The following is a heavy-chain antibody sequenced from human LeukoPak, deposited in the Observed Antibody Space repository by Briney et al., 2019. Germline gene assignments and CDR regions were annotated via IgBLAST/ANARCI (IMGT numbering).Heavy chain of an antibody. V-gene: IGHV3-23*01. D-gene: IGHD2-21*01. J-gene: IGHJ4*02. Sequence: QAGGSLRLSCAASGFTFSSYAMSWVRQAPGKGLEWVSAISGSGGSTYYADSVKGRFTISRDNSKNTLYLQMNSLRAEDTAVYYCARDSDLPPYCGGDCFYYWGQGTLVTVSS. CDR2: ISGSGGST. CDR3: ARDSDLPPYCGGDCFYY. CDR1: GFTFSSYA.